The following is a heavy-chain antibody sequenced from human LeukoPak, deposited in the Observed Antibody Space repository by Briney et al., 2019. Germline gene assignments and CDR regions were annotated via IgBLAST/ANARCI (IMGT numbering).Heavy chain of an antibody. CDR3: ARVIEGYDAFDI. J-gene: IGHJ3*02. Sequence: PSETLSLTCAVSGGSISSGGYSWSWIRQPPGKGLEWIGEINHSGSTNYNPSLKSRVTISVDTSKNQFSLKLSSVTAADTAVYYCARVIEGYDAFDIWGQGTMVTVSS. CDR2: INHSGST. V-gene: IGHV4-34*01. CDR1: GGSISSGGYS. D-gene: IGHD3-22*01.